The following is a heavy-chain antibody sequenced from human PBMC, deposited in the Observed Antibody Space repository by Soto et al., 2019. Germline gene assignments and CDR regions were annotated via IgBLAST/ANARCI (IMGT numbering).Heavy chain of an antibody. CDR1: GGSISSSSYY. CDR2: IYYSGST. J-gene: IGHJ4*02. Sequence: KPSETMSLTCTVSGGSISSSSYYGGWIRQPPGKGMEWIGSIYYSGSTYYNPSLKSRVTISVDTSKNQFSLKLSSVTAADTAVYYCARHNPPYDFWSGYSYYFDYWGQGTRVTVSS. CDR3: ARHNPPYDFWSGYSYYFDY. D-gene: IGHD3-3*01. V-gene: IGHV4-39*01.